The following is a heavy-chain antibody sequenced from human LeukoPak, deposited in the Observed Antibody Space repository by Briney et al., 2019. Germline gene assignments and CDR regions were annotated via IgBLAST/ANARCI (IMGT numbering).Heavy chain of an antibody. D-gene: IGHD3-10*01. J-gene: IGHJ4*02. CDR3: AKDGVAPGSGGDFFDY. Sequence: PGGSLRLSCAASGFTFNNYAMSWVRQAPGMGLGWVSSIIASGDRSYYADSVKGRFTISRDNSKNTLYLQVNSLRAEDTAVYYCAKDGVAPGSGGDFFDYWGQGTLVTVSS. CDR1: GFTFNNYA. V-gene: IGHV3-23*01. CDR2: IIASGDRS.